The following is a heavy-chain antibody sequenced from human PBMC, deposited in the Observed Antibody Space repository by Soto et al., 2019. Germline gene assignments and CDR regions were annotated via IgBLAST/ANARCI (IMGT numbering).Heavy chain of an antibody. V-gene: IGHV1-69*02. CDR1: GGTFSSYT. J-gene: IGHJ3*02. Sequence: QVQLVQSGAEVKKPGSSVKVSYKASGGTFSSYTISWVRQAPGQGLEWMGRIIPILGIANYAQKFQGRVTITADKSTSTAYMELSSLRSEDTAVYYCARGYGSGSYGAFDIWGQGTMVTVSS. CDR3: ARGYGSGSYGAFDI. CDR2: IIPILGIA. D-gene: IGHD3-10*01.